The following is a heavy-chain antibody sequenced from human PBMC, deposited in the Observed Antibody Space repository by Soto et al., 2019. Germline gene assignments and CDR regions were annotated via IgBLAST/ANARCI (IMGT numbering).Heavy chain of an antibody. CDR1: GYTFTGYY. J-gene: IGHJ4*02. V-gene: IGHV1-2*02. CDR2: INPNSGGT. Sequence: ASVKVSCKASGYTFTGYYMHWVRQAPGQGLEWMGWINPNSGGTNYAQKFQGRVTMTRDTSISTAYMELSRLRSDDTAVYYCARDDLGIAAADIDYWGQGTLVTVSS. D-gene: IGHD6-13*01. CDR3: ARDDLGIAAADIDY.